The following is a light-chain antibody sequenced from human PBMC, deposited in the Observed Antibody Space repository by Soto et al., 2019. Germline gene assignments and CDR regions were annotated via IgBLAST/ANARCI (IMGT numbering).Light chain of an antibody. CDR1: QSVSSY. Sequence: EIVLTQSPATLSSSPGERATLSCRASQSVSSYLAWYQQKPGQAPRLLIYDASNRATGIPARFSGSGSGTAFTITISSLEPEDFAVYYCQQRSNWPPIFTFGPGTKVDIK. CDR2: DAS. CDR3: QQRSNWPPIFT. J-gene: IGKJ3*01. V-gene: IGKV3-11*01.